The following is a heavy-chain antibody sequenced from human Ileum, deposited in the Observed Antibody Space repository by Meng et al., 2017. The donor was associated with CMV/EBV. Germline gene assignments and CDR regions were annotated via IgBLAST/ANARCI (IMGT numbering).Heavy chain of an antibody. V-gene: IGHV4-30-2*01. CDR3: ARGSGYTYGYDY. CDR1: GGSISGGGYS. J-gene: IGHJ4*02. CDR2: MWHTGAT. D-gene: IGHD5-18*01. Sequence: QLQLQESGSGLVKPSQTLSLTFAVSGGSISGGGYSWTWIRQPPGKGLEWIGYMWHTGATYYNPSLKSRVTISVDRSKNQFSLNLNSVTAADTAVYYCARGSGYTYGYDYWGQGTLVTVSS.